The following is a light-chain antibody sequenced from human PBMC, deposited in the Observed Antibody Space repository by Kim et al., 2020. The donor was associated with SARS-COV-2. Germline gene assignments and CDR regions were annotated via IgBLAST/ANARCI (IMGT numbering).Light chain of an antibody. CDR1: QNVNKW. Sequence: DIQMTQSPSTLSASVGARVTITCRASQNVNKWVAWYQQKPGQAPKLLIYKASTLETGGPSRFSGSGSGTEYTLTISSLQAEDFATYYWQQYNTYSPTFGQGTKVDIK. CDR2: KAS. J-gene: IGKJ1*01. CDR3: QQYNTYSPT. V-gene: IGKV1-5*03.